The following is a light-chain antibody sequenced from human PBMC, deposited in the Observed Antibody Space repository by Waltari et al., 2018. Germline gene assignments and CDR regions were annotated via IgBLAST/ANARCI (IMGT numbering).Light chain of an antibody. CDR2: KAS. CDR3: QHYNTYPVT. J-gene: IGKJ2*01. Sequence: DIQMTQSPSTVSASVGDRVTITCRASQSISTWLAWYQQKPGKAPKLLIYKASDLESGVPSRFSGSGSGTEFTLTISSLQPDDVATYYCQHYNTYPVTFGQGTKLDI. V-gene: IGKV1-5*03. CDR1: QSISTW.